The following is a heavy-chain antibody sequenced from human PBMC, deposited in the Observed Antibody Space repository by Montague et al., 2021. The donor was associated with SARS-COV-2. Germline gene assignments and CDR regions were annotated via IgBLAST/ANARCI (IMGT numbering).Heavy chain of an antibody. J-gene: IGHJ6*02. D-gene: IGHD2-2*01. Sequence: SETLSLTCAVYGGSFSGYYWSWIRQPPGKGPEWIGEVNRSGSTXXXPSXXXRVTISVDTSKNQFSLKLSSVTAADTAVYYCTREGYQVLWSDYYYYGMDVWSQGTTVTVSS. CDR2: VNRSGST. V-gene: IGHV4-34*01. CDR3: TREGYQVLWSDYYYYGMDV. CDR1: GGSFSGYY.